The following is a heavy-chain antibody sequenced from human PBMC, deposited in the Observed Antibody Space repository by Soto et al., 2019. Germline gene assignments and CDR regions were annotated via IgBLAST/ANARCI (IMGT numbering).Heavy chain of an antibody. D-gene: IGHD6-13*01. CDR2: IYHSGST. CDR1: SGSISSSKW. V-gene: IGHV4-4*02. J-gene: IGHJ4*02. Sequence: SETLSLTCAVSSGSISSSKWWSWVRQPPGKGLEWIGEIYHSGSTNYNPSLKSRVTISVDKSKNQFSLKLSSVTAADTAVYYCARVSSSWYYFDYWGQGTLVTVSS. CDR3: ARVSSSWYYFDY.